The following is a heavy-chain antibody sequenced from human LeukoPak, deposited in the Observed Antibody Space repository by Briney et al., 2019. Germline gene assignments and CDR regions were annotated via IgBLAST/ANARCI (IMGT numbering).Heavy chain of an antibody. J-gene: IGHJ6*03. V-gene: IGHV7-4-1*02. CDR3: ARGITMVRGQYYYYYYDMDV. CDR1: GYTFTSYA. CDR2: INTNTGNP. D-gene: IGHD3-10*01. Sequence: GASVKVSCKASGYTFTSYAMNWVRQAPGQGLEWMGWINTNTGNPTYAQGFTGRFVFSLDTSVSTAYLQISSLKAEDTAVYYCARGITMVRGQYYYYYYDMDVWGKGTTVTVSS.